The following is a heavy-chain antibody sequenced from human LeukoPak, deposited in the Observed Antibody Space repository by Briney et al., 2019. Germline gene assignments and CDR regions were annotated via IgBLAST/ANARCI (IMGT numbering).Heavy chain of an antibody. V-gene: IGHV3-30-3*01. CDR3: ARVRALLWFGESSWDDAFDI. Sequence: GGSLRLSCAASGFTFSSYAMHWVRQAPGKGLEWVAVISYDGSNKYYADSVKGRFTISRDNSKNTLYLQMDSLRAEDTAVYYCARVRALLWFGESSWDDAFDIWGQGTMVTVSS. J-gene: IGHJ3*02. CDR1: GFTFSSYA. D-gene: IGHD3-10*01. CDR2: ISYDGSNK.